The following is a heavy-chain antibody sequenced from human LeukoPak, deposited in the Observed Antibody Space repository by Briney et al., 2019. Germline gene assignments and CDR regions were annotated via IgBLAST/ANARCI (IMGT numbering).Heavy chain of an antibody. CDR2: IYYSGST. CDR1: GGSISSSSYY. J-gene: IGHJ3*02. CDR3: ARHVSDDAFDI. Sequence: PSETLSLTCTVSGGSISSSSYYWGWIRQPPGKGLGWIGSIYYSGSTYYNPSLKSRVTISVDTSKNQFSLKLSSVTAADTAVYYCARHVSDDAFDIWGQGTMVTVSS. V-gene: IGHV4-39*01.